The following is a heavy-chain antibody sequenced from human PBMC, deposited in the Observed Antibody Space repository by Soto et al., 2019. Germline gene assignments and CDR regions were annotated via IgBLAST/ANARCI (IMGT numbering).Heavy chain of an antibody. J-gene: IGHJ4*02. D-gene: IGHD2-2*01. CDR1: GFTFSSYG. CDR3: ARDDCSSTSCPPVDY. Sequence: GGSLRLSXAASGFTFSSYGMHWVRQAPGKGLEWVAVIWYDGSNKYYADSVKGRFTISRDNSKNTLYLQMNSLRAEDTAVYYCARDDCSSTSCPPVDYWGQGTLVTVSS. CDR2: IWYDGSNK. V-gene: IGHV3-33*01.